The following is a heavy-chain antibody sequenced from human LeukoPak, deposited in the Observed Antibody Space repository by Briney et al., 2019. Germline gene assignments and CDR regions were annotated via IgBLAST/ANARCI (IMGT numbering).Heavy chain of an antibody. CDR3: ARVGFWSGYYSWFDP. CDR2: IYHSGST. Sequence: PSQTLSLTCAVSGGSISSGGYSWSWIRQPPGKGLEWIGYIYHSGSTYHNPSLKSRVAISVDTSKNQFSLKLSSVAAADTAVYHCARVGFWSGYYSWFDPWGQGTLVTVSS. J-gene: IGHJ5*02. D-gene: IGHD3-3*01. CDR1: GGSISSGGYS. V-gene: IGHV4-30-2*01.